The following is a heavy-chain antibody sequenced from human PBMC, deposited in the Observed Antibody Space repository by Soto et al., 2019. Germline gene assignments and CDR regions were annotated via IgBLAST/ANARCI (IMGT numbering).Heavy chain of an antibody. CDR2: IYYSGST. CDR3: ARRDYMDV. Sequence: SETLSLTCTVSGGSISSYYWSWTRQPPGKGLEWIGYIYYSGSTNYNPSLKSRVTISVDTSKNQFSLKLSSVTAADTAVYYCARRDYMDVWGKGTTVTVSS. V-gene: IGHV4-59*01. J-gene: IGHJ6*03. CDR1: GGSISSYY.